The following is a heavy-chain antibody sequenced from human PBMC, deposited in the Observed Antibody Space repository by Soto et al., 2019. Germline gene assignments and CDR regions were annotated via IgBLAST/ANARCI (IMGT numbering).Heavy chain of an antibody. D-gene: IGHD3-3*01. CDR2: ISSSGSTI. CDR1: GFTFSDYY. Sequence: GGSLRLSCAASGFTFSDYYMSWIRQAPGKGLEWVSYISSSGSTIYYADSVKGRFTISRDNAKNSLYLQMNSLRAEDTAVYYCASSPRITIFGVVIHLKNWFDPWGQGTLVTVSS. J-gene: IGHJ5*02. CDR3: ASSPRITIFGVVIHLKNWFDP. V-gene: IGHV3-11*01.